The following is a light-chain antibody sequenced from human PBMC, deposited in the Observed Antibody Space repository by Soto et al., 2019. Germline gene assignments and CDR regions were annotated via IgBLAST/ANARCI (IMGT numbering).Light chain of an antibody. CDR1: SSDVCGYNY. V-gene: IGLV2-14*01. CDR3: SSYTSSSTF. J-gene: IGLJ2*01. Sequence: QSALTQPASVSGSPGQSITISCTGTSSDVCGYNYVSWYQQHPGKAPKLMIYEVSNRPSGVSNRFSGSKSGNTASLTISGLQAEDEADYYCSSYTSSSTFFGGGTKLTVL. CDR2: EVS.